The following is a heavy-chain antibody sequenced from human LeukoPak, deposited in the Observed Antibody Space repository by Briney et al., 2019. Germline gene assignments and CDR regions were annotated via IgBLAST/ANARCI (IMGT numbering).Heavy chain of an antibody. CDR3: ARDFGSSGWYDY. Sequence: KPSETLSLTCTVSGGSISSYYWGWIRQPAGKGLEWIGRIYASGSTNYNPSLNSRVTMSVDASKNQFSLKLSSVTAADTAVYYCARDFGSSGWYDYWGQGTLVTVSS. V-gene: IGHV4-4*07. CDR2: IYASGST. CDR1: GGSISSYY. D-gene: IGHD6-19*01. J-gene: IGHJ4*02.